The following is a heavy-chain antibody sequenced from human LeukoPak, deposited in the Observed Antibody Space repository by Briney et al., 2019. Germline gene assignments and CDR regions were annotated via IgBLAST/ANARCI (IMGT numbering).Heavy chain of an antibody. V-gene: IGHV4-61*01. CDR3: ARWYYDFWSGENWFDP. J-gene: IGHJ5*02. CDR2: IYYSGST. CDR1: GGSVSSGTYY. D-gene: IGHD3-3*01. Sequence: SETLSLTCIVSGGSVSSGTYYWSWIRQPPGKGLEWIGYIYYSGSTNYNPSLKSRVTISVDTSKNQFSLKLSSVTAADTAVYYCARWYYDFWSGENWFDPWGQGTLVTVSS.